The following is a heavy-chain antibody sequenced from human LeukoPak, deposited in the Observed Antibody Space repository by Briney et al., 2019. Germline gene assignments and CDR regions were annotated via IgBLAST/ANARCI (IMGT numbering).Heavy chain of an antibody. Sequence: SVKVSCKASGGTFSSYAISWVRQAPGQGLEWMGGIIPIFGTANYAQKLQGRVTMTTDTSTSTAYMELRSLRSDDTAVYYCARDLGHYDSSGYYSLDAFDIWGQGTMVTVSS. CDR1: GGTFSSYA. J-gene: IGHJ3*02. D-gene: IGHD3-22*01. V-gene: IGHV1-69*05. CDR3: ARDLGHYDSSGYYSLDAFDI. CDR2: IIPIFGTA.